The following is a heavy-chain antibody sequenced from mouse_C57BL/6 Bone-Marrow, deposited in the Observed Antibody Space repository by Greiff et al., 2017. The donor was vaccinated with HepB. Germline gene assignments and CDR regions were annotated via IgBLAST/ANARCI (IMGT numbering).Heavy chain of an antibody. D-gene: IGHD3-2*02. CDR3: ARGLSSWFAY. Sequence: VKLMESGPGLVAPSQSLSITCTVSGFSLTSYGVDWVRQSPGKGLEWLGVIWGVGSTNYNSALKSRLSISKDNSKSQVFLKMNSLQTDDTAMYYWARGLSSWFAYWGQGTLVTVSA. J-gene: IGHJ3*01. CDR1: GFSLTSYG. CDR2: IWGVGST. V-gene: IGHV2-6*01.